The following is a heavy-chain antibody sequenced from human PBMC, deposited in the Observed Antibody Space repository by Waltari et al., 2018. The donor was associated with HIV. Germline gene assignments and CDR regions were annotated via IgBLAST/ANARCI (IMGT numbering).Heavy chain of an antibody. V-gene: IGHV4-39*02. D-gene: IGHD3-10*01. CDR1: GVSTSSSSYY. CDR3: ASLVGITLKIDY. Sequence: QLHLQESGPGLVRPSETLSLTCPVSGVSTSSSSYYWAWIRQPPGKGLEWIGSIYYSGFTSYNPSLKSRVTISGDTSKNHISLKLSSVTATDTAVYFCASLVGITLKIDYWGQGSLVTVSS. J-gene: IGHJ4*02. CDR2: IYYSGFT.